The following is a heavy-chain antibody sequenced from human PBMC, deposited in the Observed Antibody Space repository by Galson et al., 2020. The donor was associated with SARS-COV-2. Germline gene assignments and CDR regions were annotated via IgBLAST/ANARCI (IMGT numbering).Heavy chain of an antibody. CDR2: ISAYNGNT. V-gene: IGHV1-18*01. D-gene: IGHD2-2*01. J-gene: IGHJ6*02. Sequence: ASVKVSCKASGYTFTSYGISWVRQAPGQGLEWMGWISAYNGNTNNAQKLQGRVTMTTDTSTSTAYMELRSLRSDDTAVYYCARLDCSSTSCLPPNYYGMDVWGQGTTVTVSS. CDR3: ARLDCSSTSCLPPNYYGMDV. CDR1: GYTFTSYG.